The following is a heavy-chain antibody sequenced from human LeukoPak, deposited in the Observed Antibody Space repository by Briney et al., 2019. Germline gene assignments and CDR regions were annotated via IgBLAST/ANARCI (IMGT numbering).Heavy chain of an antibody. CDR2: IYYSGST. CDR1: GGSISSGGYY. CDR3: ARHDPPGYSSRNWFDP. V-gene: IGHV4-61*08. D-gene: IGHD6-19*01. J-gene: IGHJ5*02. Sequence: SETLSLTCTVSGGSISSGGYYWSWIRQPPGKGLEWIGYIYYSGSTNYNPSLKSRVTISVDTSKNQFSLKLSSVTAADTAVYYCARHDPPGYSSRNWFDPWGQGTLVTVSS.